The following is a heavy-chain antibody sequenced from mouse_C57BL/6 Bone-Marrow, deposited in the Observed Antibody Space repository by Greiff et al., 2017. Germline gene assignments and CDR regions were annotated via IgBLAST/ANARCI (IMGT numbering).Heavy chain of an antibody. CDR1: GFNIKDDY. V-gene: IGHV14-4*01. CDR2: IDPENGDT. CDR3: TTIYYGASY. Sequence: EVKLMESGAELVRPGASVKLSCTASGFNIKDDYMHWVKQRPEQGLEWIGWIDPENGDTEYASKFQGKATITADTSSNTAYLQLSSLTSEDTAVYYCTTIYYGASYWGQGTTLTVSS. J-gene: IGHJ2*01. D-gene: IGHD1-1*01.